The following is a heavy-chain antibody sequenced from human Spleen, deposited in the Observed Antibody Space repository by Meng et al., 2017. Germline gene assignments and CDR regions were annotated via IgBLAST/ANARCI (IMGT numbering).Heavy chain of an antibody. V-gene: IGHV3-23*01. CDR1: GFTGFTFSNYA. CDR3: ARPSHTDYFDY. Sequence: GGSLRLSCAASGFTGFTFSNYAMSWVRQAPGKGLEWVSVISDSGDSTYYADSMKGRFTISRDNSKSTLYLQMNSLRAEDTAVYYCARPSHTDYFDYWGQGTLVTVSS. J-gene: IGHJ4*02. D-gene: IGHD5-18*01. CDR2: ISDSGDST.